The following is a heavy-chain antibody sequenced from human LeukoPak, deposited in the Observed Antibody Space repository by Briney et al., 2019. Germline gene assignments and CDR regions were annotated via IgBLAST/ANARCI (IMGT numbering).Heavy chain of an antibody. D-gene: IGHD3-3*01. CDR3: ARSMEGTIFGVVFDY. V-gene: IGHV4-34*01. CDR1: GGSFSGYY. Sequence: SETLSLTCAVYGGSFSGYYWSWIRQPPGKGLEWIGEINHSGSTNYNPSLKSRVTISVDRSKNQFSLKLSSVTAADTAVYHCARSMEGTIFGVVFDYWGQGTLVTVSS. CDR2: INHSGST. J-gene: IGHJ4*02.